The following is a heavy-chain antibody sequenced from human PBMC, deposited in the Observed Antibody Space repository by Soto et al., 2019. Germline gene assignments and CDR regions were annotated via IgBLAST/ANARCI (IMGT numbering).Heavy chain of an antibody. V-gene: IGHV3-48*03. CDR2: ISSSGSTI. CDR1: GFTFSSYE. J-gene: IGHJ6*02. CDR3: ASSQLETYYGVDV. Sequence: PGGSLRLSCAASGFTFSSYEMNWVRQAPGKGLEWVSYISSSGSTIYYADSVKGRFTISRDNAKNSLYLQMNSLRAEDTAVYYCASSQLETYYGVDVWGQGTTVTVSS. D-gene: IGHD6-13*01.